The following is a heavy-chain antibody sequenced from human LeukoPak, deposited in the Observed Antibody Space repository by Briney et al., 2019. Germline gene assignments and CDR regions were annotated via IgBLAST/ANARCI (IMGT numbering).Heavy chain of an antibody. J-gene: IGHJ5*02. CDR1: GGSFSGYY. V-gene: IGHV4-34*01. CDR3: ARGSPELRYFDILSXNWFDP. D-gene: IGHD3-9*01. Sequence: SETLSLTCAVYGGSFSGYYWSWIRQPPGKGLEWIGEINHSGSTNYNPSLKSRVTISVDTSKNQFSLKLSSVTAADTAVYYCARGSPELRYFDILSXNWFDPWGQGTLVTVSS. CDR2: INHSGST.